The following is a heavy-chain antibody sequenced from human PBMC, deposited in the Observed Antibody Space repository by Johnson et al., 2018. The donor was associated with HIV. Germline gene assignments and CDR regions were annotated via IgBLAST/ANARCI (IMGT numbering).Heavy chain of an antibody. CDR3: AKGPWDLPHAFNI. V-gene: IGHV3-23*04. Sequence: VQLVESGGGLVQPGGSLRLSCVASELTSSNYAISWVRQAPGQGLEWVSAISASGRDIYYGDSVKGRFTISRDNSKNTLYLQMNSLRAEETAVYYCAKGPWDLPHAFNIWGRGTMVIVSS. D-gene: IGHD1-26*01. CDR1: ELTSSNYA. J-gene: IGHJ3*02. CDR2: ISASGRDI.